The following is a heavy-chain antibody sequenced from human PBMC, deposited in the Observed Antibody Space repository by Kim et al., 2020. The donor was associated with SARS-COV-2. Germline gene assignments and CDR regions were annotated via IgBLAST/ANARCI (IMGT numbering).Heavy chain of an antibody. CDR3: TTGSFYDSSGYYSDY. D-gene: IGHD3-22*01. Sequence: APVKGRFTISRDDSKNTLYLQMNSLKTEDTAVYYCTTGSFYDSSGYYSDYWGQGTLVTVSS. V-gene: IGHV3-15*01. J-gene: IGHJ4*02.